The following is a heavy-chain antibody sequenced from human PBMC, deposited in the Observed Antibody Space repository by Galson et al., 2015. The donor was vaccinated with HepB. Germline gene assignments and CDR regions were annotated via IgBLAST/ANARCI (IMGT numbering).Heavy chain of an antibody. J-gene: IGHJ3*02. CDR1: GFTFGSYS. D-gene: IGHD2-21*01. Sequence: RLPCAASGFTFGSYSMIWVRQAPGKGLEWVSSVDGSGNHRYYADSLKGRCIVSRDNAQNSLSLQMNSLRAEDTAVYYCARTIICSAPALDAFDIWGQGTTVTVSS. V-gene: IGHV3-21*01. CDR2: VDGSGNHR. CDR3: ARTIICSAPALDAFDI.